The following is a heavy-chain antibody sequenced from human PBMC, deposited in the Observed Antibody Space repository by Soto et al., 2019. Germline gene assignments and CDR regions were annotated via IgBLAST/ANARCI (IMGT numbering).Heavy chain of an antibody. CDR2: IRSDGTST. J-gene: IGHJ4*02. CDR1: GFTFSSYW. Sequence: DVQLVESGGGLVQPGGSLRLCWSASGFTFSSYWMHWVRQAPGKGLVWVSRIRSDGTSTNYADSVKDRFTISRDNAKNTLYLQMNSLRVEDTAVYYCARLRSVYDPYFDYWGQGTLVTVSS. D-gene: IGHD5-12*01. CDR3: ARLRSVYDPYFDY. V-gene: IGHV3-74*01.